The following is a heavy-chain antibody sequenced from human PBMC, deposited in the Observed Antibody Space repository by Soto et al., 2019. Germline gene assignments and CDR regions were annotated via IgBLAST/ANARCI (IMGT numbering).Heavy chain of an antibody. CDR3: ARDGGPVIVKFDS. J-gene: IGHJ4*02. D-gene: IGHD2-21*01. Sequence: EVQLLESGGGLVQPGGSLRLSCAASGFIFSDYAMSWVRHVPGKGLQWVSVISGTSGRTEYADSVRGRFTISRDNSKNTLYLDIDSLRADDTAVYYCARDGGPVIVKFDSWGPGTLVHVSS. V-gene: IGHV3-23*01. CDR2: ISGTSGRT. CDR1: GFIFSDYA.